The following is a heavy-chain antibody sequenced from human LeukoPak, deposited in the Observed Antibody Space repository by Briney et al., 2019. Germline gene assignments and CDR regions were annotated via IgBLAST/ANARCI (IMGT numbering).Heavy chain of an antibody. V-gene: IGHV3-33*08. D-gene: IGHD6-13*01. Sequence: GGSLRLSCAASGFTFSRYSMNWVRQAPGKGLEWVAVIWYDGSNKYYADSVKGRFTISRDNSKNTLYLQMNSLRAEDTAVYYCARAPYSSSWYGAIWYYGMDVWGQGTTVTVSS. J-gene: IGHJ6*02. CDR2: IWYDGSNK. CDR1: GFTFSRYS. CDR3: ARAPYSSSWYGAIWYYGMDV.